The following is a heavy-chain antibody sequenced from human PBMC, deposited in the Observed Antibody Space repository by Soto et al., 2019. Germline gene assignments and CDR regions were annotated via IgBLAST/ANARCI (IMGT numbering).Heavy chain of an antibody. Sequence: SVKFSCKASGGTFGSYAITWVRRAPGQGLEWLGGIIPILNSPAYAQKFQARVVITADEITNTAYMELNSLRFDDTAVYYCAREAPYCTSATCPKFYDMDVWGQGTTVTVSS. D-gene: IGHD2-2*01. V-gene: IGHV1-69*13. CDR1: GGTFGSYA. CDR3: AREAPYCTSATCPKFYDMDV. CDR2: IIPILNSP. J-gene: IGHJ6*02.